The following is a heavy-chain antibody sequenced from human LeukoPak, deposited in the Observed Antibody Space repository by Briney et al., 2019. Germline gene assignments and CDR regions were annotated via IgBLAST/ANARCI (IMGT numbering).Heavy chain of an antibody. D-gene: IGHD1-26*01. Sequence: GGSLRLSCAASGFTFSSYEMNWVRQAPGKGLEWVSYISSSGSTLYYADSVKGRFTTSRDNARNSLYLQMNSLRAEDTSVYYCARGTSGSYQMGGQGTLVTVSS. J-gene: IGHJ4*02. CDR3: ARGTSGSYQM. V-gene: IGHV3-48*03. CDR2: ISSSGSTL. CDR1: GFTFSSYE.